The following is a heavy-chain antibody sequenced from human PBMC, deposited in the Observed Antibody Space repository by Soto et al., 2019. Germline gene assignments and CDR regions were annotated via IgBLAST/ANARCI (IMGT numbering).Heavy chain of an antibody. V-gene: IGHV1-2*02. CDR3: ARVIRGAYYNSPLDT. Sequence: QVQLLQSGAEVKKPGASVKVSCKASGYTFTGYFMHWVRQAPGQGLEWMGWINPYSGGADYAQSFQGRLTMNRDTSISPVYMELSRLRFDDTVVYYCARVIRGAYYNSPLDTWGQGTVVTVSS. D-gene: IGHD3-10*01. J-gene: IGHJ5*02. CDR1: GYTFTGYF. CDR2: INPYSGGA.